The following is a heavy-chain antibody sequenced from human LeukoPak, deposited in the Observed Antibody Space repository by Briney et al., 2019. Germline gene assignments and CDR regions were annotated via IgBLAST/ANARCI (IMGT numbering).Heavy chain of an antibody. CDR2: ISSSSSMI. CDR1: GFTFRTYA. Sequence: GGSLRLSCAASGFTFRTYAMGWVRQAPGKGLEWVSYISSSSSMIYYADSVKGRFTISRDNAKNSLYLQTKSLRDEDTTIYYCARDYGDLPARVPYFDYWGRGTLVTVSS. CDR3: ARDYGDLPARVPYFDY. V-gene: IGHV3-48*02. D-gene: IGHD4-17*01. J-gene: IGHJ4*02.